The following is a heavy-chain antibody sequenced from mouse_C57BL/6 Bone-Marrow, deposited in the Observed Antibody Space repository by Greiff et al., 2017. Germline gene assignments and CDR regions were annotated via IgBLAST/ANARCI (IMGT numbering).Heavy chain of an antibody. CDR1: GFSLSTFGMG. Sequence: QVTLKESGPGILQPSQTLSLTCSFSGFSLSTFGMGVGWIRQPSGKGLEWLAHIWWDDDKYYNPALKSRLTISKDTSKTQVFLKIANVDTADTATYYCARTFYGSSPAWFAYWGQGTLVTVSA. CDR2: IWWDDDK. D-gene: IGHD1-1*01. CDR3: ARTFYGSSPAWFAY. V-gene: IGHV8-8*01. J-gene: IGHJ3*01.